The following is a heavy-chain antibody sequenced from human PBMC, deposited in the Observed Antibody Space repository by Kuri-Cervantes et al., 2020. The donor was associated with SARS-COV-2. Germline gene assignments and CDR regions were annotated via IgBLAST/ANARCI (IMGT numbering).Heavy chain of an antibody. CDR2: INPYSGYT. V-gene: IGHV1-18*04. CDR3: ARGGTFGPYFDF. J-gene: IGHJ4*02. D-gene: IGHD1-1*01. Sequence: ASVKVSCKASGYTFTTYGISWVRQAPGQGLEWMGWINPYSGYTNYAQRFQDRVTLTTDTTTSTAYMELRGLTSDDTAVYYCARGGTFGPYFDFWGQGTLVTVSS. CDR1: GYTFTTYG.